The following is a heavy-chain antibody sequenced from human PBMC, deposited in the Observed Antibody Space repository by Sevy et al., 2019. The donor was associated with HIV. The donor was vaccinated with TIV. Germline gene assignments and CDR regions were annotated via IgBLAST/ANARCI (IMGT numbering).Heavy chain of an antibody. Sequence: GGSLRLSCTASGFTFGDYAMSWFRQAPGKGLEWVGFIRSKAYGGTTEYAASVKGRFTISRDDSKSIAYLQMNSLKTEDTAVYYCTSGTSDDYVWGSYRTTPFDYWGQGTLVTVSS. V-gene: IGHV3-49*03. J-gene: IGHJ4*02. CDR2: IRSKAYGGTT. CDR3: TSGTSDDYVWGSYRTTPFDY. CDR1: GFTFGDYA. D-gene: IGHD3-16*02.